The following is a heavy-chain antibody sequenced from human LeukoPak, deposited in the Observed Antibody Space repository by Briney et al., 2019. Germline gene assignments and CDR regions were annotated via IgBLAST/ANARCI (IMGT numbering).Heavy chain of an antibody. V-gene: IGHV3-21*01. CDR2: ISSSSSYI. CDR3: ARFSNLYYYYGMDV. J-gene: IGHJ6*02. Sequence: TGGSLRLSCAASGFTFSSYSMNWVRQAPGKGLEWVSSISSSSSYIYYADSVKGRFTISRDNAKNSLYLQMNSLRAEDTAVYYCARFSNLYYYYGMDVWGQGTTVTVSS. D-gene: IGHD4-11*01. CDR1: GFTFSSYS.